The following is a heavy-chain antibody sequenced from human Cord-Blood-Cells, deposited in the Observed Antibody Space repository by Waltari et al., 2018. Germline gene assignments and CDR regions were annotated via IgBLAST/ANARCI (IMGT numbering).Heavy chain of an antibody. CDR3: ARASGYDYFYYYGMDV. V-gene: IGHV1-3*01. J-gene: IGHJ6*02. D-gene: IGHD5-12*01. Sequence: QVQLVQSGAEVKKPGASVKVSCKASGYTFTSYAMHWVRQAPGQRLEWMGWINAGNGNTKYSQKFQSRVTITRDTSASTAYMELSSLRSEDTAVYYCARASGYDYFYYYGMDVWGQGTTVTVSS. CDR1: GYTFTSYA. CDR2: INAGNGNT.